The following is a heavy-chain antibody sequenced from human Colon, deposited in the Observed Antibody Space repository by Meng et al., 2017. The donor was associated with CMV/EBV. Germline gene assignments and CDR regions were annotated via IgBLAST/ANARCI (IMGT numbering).Heavy chain of an antibody. V-gene: IGHV3-21*01. Sequence: GGSLRLSCAASGFTFSSYSMNWVRQAPGKGLEWVSSISSSSSYIYYADSVKGRFTISRDNATNSLYLQMNSLRAEDTAVYYCAREKRGYSGYNYYGMDVWGQGTTVTVSS. CDR3: AREKRGYSGYNYYGMDV. D-gene: IGHD5-12*01. J-gene: IGHJ6*02. CDR2: ISSSSSYI. CDR1: GFTFSSYS.